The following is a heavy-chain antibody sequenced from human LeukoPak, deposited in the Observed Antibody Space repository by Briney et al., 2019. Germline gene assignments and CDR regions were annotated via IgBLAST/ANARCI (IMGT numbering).Heavy chain of an antibody. V-gene: IGHV3-30*02. J-gene: IGHJ4*02. CDR2: IRYDGSNK. CDR3: AKDSFSGIVVVPAGFDY. Sequence: GGSLRLSCAASGFTFSSYGMHWVRQAPGKGLEWVTFIRYDGSNKYYADSVKGRFTISRDNSKNTLYLQMNSLRAEDTAVYYCAKDSFSGIVVVPAGFDYWGQGTLVTVSS. CDR1: GFTFSSYG. D-gene: IGHD2-2*01.